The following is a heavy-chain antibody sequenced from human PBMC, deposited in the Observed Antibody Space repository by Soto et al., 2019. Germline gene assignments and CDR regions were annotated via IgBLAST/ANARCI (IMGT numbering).Heavy chain of an antibody. CDR1: GFTFSSYA. D-gene: IGHD3-3*01. CDR3: AFALFGVVTYFDY. Sequence: GESLKISCAASGFTFSSYAMSWVRQAPGKGLEWVSAISGSGGSTYYADSVKGRFTISRDNSKNTLYLQMNSLRAEDTAVYYCAFALFGVVTYFDYWGQGTLVTVSS. CDR2: ISGSGGST. V-gene: IGHV3-23*01. J-gene: IGHJ4*02.